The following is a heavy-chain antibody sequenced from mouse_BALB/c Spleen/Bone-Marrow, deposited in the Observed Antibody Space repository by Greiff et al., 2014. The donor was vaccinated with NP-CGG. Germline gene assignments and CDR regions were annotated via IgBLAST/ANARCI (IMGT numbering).Heavy chain of an antibody. V-gene: IGHV14-3*02. CDR2: IYPGDGNS. Sequence: VQLKESGAELVKPGASVKMSCTASGFNIKNNYMHWVKERPEKGLEWIGRIYPGDGNSKYNPKFQDKATITADTSSNTAYLQLSSLTSEDTAVYYCTREGNYDWFAYWGQGTLVTVSA. D-gene: IGHD2-1*01. CDR1: GFNIKNNY. J-gene: IGHJ3*01. CDR3: TREGNYDWFAY.